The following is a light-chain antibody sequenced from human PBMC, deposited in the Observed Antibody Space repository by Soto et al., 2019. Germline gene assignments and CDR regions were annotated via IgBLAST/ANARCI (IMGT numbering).Light chain of an antibody. CDR3: QSYDSSLSGRVV. Sequence: QSVLTQPPSVSGAPGQRVTISCTGSSSNIGAGYDVHWYQQLPGTAPKLLIHGNTNRPSGVPDRFSGSKSGTSASLAITGLQAEEEADFYCQSYDSSLSGRVVFGGGTKLTVL. J-gene: IGLJ2*01. V-gene: IGLV1-40*01. CDR1: SSNIGAGYD. CDR2: GNT.